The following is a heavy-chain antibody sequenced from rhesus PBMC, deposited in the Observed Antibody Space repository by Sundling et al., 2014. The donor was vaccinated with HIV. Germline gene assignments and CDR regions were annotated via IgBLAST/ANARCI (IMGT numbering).Heavy chain of an antibody. J-gene: IGHJ3*01. CDR3: ARGSLDWFLYGRGAFDF. Sequence: QVQLQESGPGLVKPSETLSLTCTVSGGSIGGGYIWSWIRQPPGKGLEWIGGIFSDGKNSKNNPSLKSRVTISKGTSKNEFSLKLNSVTAADTAVYYCARGSLDWFLYGRGAFDFWGQGLRVSVSS. V-gene: IGHV4S13*01. CDR1: GGSIGGGYI. CDR2: IFSDGKNS. D-gene: IGHD3-3*01.